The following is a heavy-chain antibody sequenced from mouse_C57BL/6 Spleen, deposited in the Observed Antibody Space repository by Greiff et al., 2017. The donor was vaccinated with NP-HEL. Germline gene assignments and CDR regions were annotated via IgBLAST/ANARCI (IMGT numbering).Heavy chain of an antibody. CDR3: ARHKVDYCGSGLWFAY. V-gene: IGHV5-6*02. CDR2: ISSGGSYT. D-gene: IGHD1-1*01. J-gene: IGHJ3*01. Sequence: EVKVEESGGDLVKPGGSLKLSCAASGFTFSSYGMSWVRQTPDKRLEWVATISSGGSYTYYPDSVKGRFTISRDNATNTLYLQMSSLKSEDTSMYYCARHKVDYCGSGLWFAYWGQGTLVTVSA. CDR1: GFTFSSYG.